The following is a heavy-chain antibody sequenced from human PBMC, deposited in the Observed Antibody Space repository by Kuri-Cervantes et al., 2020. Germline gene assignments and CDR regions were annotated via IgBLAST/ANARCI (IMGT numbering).Heavy chain of an antibody. V-gene: IGHV3-21*01. CDR1: GFTFSSYS. CDR2: ISSSSYI. Sequence: ETLSLTCAASGFTFSSYSMNWVRQAPGKGLKWVSSISSSSYIYYADSVKGRFTISRDNAKNSLYLQMNSLRDEDTAVYYCARSTPLGGIAAAGAMNYWGQGTLVTVSS. CDR3: ARSTPLGGIAAAGAMNY. D-gene: IGHD6-13*01. J-gene: IGHJ4*02.